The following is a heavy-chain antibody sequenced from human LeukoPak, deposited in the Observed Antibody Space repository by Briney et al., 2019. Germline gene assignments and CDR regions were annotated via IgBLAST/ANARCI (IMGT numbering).Heavy chain of an antibody. CDR1: GGSISSYY. D-gene: IGHD5-12*01. J-gene: IGHJ4*02. CDR3: ARAGNSGYDFDY. CDR2: IYYSGST. V-gene: IGHV4-59*01. Sequence: SETLSLTCTVSGGSISSYYWSWIRQPPGKGLEWIGYIYYSGSTNYNPSLRSRVTMSVDTSKNQFSLKLSSVTAADTAVYFCARAGNSGYDFDYWGQGTLVTVSS.